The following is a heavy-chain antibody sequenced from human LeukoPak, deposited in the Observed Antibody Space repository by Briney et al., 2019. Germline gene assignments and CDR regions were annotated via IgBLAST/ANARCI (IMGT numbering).Heavy chain of an antibody. CDR2: IASDGSST. J-gene: IGHJ6*02. CDR3: TRDWRKAGMDV. D-gene: IGHD1-1*01. V-gene: IGHV3-74*01. CDR1: GFTFSDYW. Sequence: GGSLRLSCAASGFTFSDYWMHCVRQAPGKGLVWVSRIASDGSSTSYADSVKGRFTISRVNAKNTRYVQMNSPRAEDTAVYYCTRDWRKAGMDVWGQGTTVTVSS.